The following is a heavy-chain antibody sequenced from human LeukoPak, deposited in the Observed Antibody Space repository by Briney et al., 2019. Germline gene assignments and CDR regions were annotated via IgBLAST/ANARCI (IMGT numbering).Heavy chain of an antibody. V-gene: IGHV3-49*03. CDR3: SREVRYFDWFQADY. J-gene: IGHJ4*02. Sequence: GGSLRLSRSASGFTFGDYSMSWFRQAPGKGLEWVGFIRNKAYGGTAEYAASVKGRFTISRDDSESIAYLQMDSLKTEDTAVYYCSREVRYFDWFQADYWGQGTLVTVSS. CDR2: IRNKAYGGTA. CDR1: GFTFGDYS. D-gene: IGHD3-9*01.